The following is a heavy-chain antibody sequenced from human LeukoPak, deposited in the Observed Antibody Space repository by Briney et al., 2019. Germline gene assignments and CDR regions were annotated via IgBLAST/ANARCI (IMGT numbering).Heavy chain of an antibody. D-gene: IGHD3-9*01. J-gene: IGHJ6*03. CDR1: GGSFSGYY. CDR2: INHSGST. V-gene: IGHV4-34*01. CDR3: ARVGSYDILTGYYYYMDV. Sequence: PSETLSLTCAVYGGSFSGYYWSWIRQPPGKGLEWIGEINHSGSTNYNPSLKSRVTISVDTSKNQFSLKLSSVTAADTAVYYCARVGSYDILTGYYYYMDVWGKGTTVTVSS.